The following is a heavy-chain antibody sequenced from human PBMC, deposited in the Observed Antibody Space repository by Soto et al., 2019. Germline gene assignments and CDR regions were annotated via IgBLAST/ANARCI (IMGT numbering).Heavy chain of an antibody. CDR2: VNSDGRST. CDR3: ARAYCSGGTCYNWFDP. CDR1: GFTFSSYW. Sequence: EVQLVESGGGLVQPGGSLRLSCAASGFTFSSYWMHWVRQAPGKGLVWVSRVNSDGRSTSYADSVKGRFTISRDNAKNTLSLQMNSLRAEDTAVYYCARAYCSGGTCYNWFDPWGQGTLVTVSS. J-gene: IGHJ5*02. V-gene: IGHV3-74*01. D-gene: IGHD2-15*01.